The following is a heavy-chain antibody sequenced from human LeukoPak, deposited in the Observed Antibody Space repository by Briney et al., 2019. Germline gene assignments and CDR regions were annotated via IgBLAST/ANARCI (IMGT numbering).Heavy chain of an antibody. CDR2: IHHSGST. Sequence: SETLSLTCTVSGGSISSYYWSWIRQPPGKGLEWIGSIHHSGSTYYNPSLKSRVTISVDTSKNQFSLKLSSVTAADTAVYYCARLLSSSGFFDYWGQGTLVTVSS. D-gene: IGHD3-22*01. J-gene: IGHJ4*02. CDR3: ARLLSSSGFFDY. V-gene: IGHV4-59*04. CDR1: GGSISSYY.